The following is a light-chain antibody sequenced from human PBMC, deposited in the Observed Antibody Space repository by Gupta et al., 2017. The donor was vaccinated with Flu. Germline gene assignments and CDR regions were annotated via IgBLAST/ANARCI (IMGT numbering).Light chain of an antibody. J-gene: IGLJ3*02. CDR1: SGHSSYA. CDR2: VNSVGSH. V-gene: IGLV4-69*01. Sequence: QLVLTQSPSVSASLGASVKVTCTLTSGHSSYAIAWHQQQPEKGPRYLMKVNSVGSHSKGDGVPDRFSGSSSGTERYLTISSLQSEDEADYYCQTWGTGLLVFGGGTKVTVL. CDR3: QTWGTGLLV.